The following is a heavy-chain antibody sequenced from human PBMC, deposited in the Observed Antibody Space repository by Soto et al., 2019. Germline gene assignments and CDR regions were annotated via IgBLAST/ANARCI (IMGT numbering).Heavy chain of an antibody. CDR2: ISAYNGNT. V-gene: IGHV1-18*04. J-gene: IGHJ5*02. D-gene: IGHD4-4*01. CDR3: ARVETPNYSNYVDWFDP. CDR1: GYTFTSYG. Sequence: RASVKVSCKASGYTFTSYGISWVRQAPGQGLEWMGWISAYNGNTNYAQKLQGRVTMTTDTSTSTAYMELRSLRSDDTAVYYCARVETPNYSNYVDWFDPWGQGTLVTVSS.